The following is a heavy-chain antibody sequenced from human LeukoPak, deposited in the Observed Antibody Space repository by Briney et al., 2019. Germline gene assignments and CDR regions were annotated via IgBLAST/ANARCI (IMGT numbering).Heavy chain of an antibody. CDR2: FDPEDGET. D-gene: IGHD2-2*02. V-gene: IGHV1-24*01. CDR3: ATFYCSSTSCYIDYYYGMDV. J-gene: IGHJ6*02. CDR1: GYTLTELS. Sequence: GASVKVSCKVSGYTLTELSMHWVRQAPGKGLEWTGGFDPEDGETIYAQKFQGRVTMTEDTSTDTAYKELSSLRSEDTAVYYCATFYCSSTSCYIDYYYGMDVWGQGTTVTVSS.